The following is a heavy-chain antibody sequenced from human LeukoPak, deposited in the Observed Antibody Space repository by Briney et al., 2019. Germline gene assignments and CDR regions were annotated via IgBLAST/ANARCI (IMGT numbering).Heavy chain of an antibody. J-gene: IGHJ4*02. CDR3: AKDAGYYYGSGSYSFDY. D-gene: IGHD3-10*01. CDR2: IRYDGSNK. Sequence: TGGSLRLSCAASGFTFSSYGMRWVRQAPGKGLEWGAFIRYDGSNKYYADSVKGRFTISRDNSKNTLYLQMNSLRAEDTAVYYCAKDAGYYYGSGSYSFDYWGQGTLVTVSS. V-gene: IGHV3-30*02. CDR1: GFTFSSYG.